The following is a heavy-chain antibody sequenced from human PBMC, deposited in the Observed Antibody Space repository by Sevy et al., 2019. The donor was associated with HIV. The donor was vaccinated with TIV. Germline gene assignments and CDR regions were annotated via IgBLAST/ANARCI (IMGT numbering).Heavy chain of an antibody. CDR1: GFTFSSYG. Sequence: GGSLRLSCAASGFTFSSYGIHWVRQAPGKGLEWVAVISYDGSDIYYADSVKGRFTISREDSKNTLYLQMNSLRAEDTAVYYCAKEGCGVDCYSEAFDIWGQWTMVTVSS. CDR3: AKEGCGVDCYSEAFDI. CDR2: ISYDGSDI. J-gene: IGHJ3*02. D-gene: IGHD2-21*01. V-gene: IGHV3-30*18.